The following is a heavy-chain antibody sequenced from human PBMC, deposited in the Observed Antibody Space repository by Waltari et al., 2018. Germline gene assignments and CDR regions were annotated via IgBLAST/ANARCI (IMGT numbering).Heavy chain of an antibody. CDR1: GGSFSGHY. CDR2: INHRGNI. D-gene: IGHD2-21*01. J-gene: IGHJ4*02. V-gene: IGHV4-34*02. Sequence: QVQLQQWGARLLKPSETLSLTCAVSGGSFSGHYWAWIRQAPGKGLEWIGEINHRGNINHTPSLKSRVAISVDTSKSQFALSLNSVTAADTAVYYCARNSRDGYRLPGIIAYWGQGSLVTVSS. CDR3: ARNSRDGYRLPGIIAY.